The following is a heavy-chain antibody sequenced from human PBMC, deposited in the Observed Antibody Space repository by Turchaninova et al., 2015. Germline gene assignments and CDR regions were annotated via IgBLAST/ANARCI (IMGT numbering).Heavy chain of an antibody. CDR3: TTGAAHTGTYDF. CDR2: IISDGST. D-gene: IGHD3-3*01. CDR1: ELSFSYYG. J-gene: IGHJ4*02. V-gene: IGHV3-74*01. Sequence: AQLVESGGGLVQPGGSLSLSCTSSELSFSYYGMHWVRQAPGKGLVWVSRIISDGSTDYADSVKGRFTISRDTAKNTLYLQMNSLRDEDTAVYYCTTGAAHTGTYDFWGQGTLVTVSS.